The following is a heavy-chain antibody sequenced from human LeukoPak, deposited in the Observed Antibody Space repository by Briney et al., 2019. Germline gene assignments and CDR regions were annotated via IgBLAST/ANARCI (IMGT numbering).Heavy chain of an antibody. Sequence: ASVKVSCKASGYTFTGYYMHWVRQAPGQGIEWMGWINPNSGGTNYAQKFQGRVDMPRDTSISTAYMELSRLRSDDTAVYYCARAPDFWSGYYTGRAFDIWGQGTVVTVSS. CDR3: ARAPDFWSGYYTGRAFDI. CDR2: INPNSGGT. CDR1: GYTFTGYY. V-gene: IGHV1-2*02. D-gene: IGHD3-3*01. J-gene: IGHJ3*02.